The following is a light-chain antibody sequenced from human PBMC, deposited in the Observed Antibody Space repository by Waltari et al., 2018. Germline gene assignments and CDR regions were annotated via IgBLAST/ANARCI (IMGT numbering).Light chain of an antibody. V-gene: IGLV1-47*01. J-gene: IGLJ3*02. CDR3: AAWDDSLSGWV. CDR1: SHNISRFY. Sequence: QSVLTQPPSASGTPGQRVTISSPGISHNISRFYVYLYQQLPGTAPKLLSYRNNQRPSGVPDRFSGSKSGTSASLAISGLRSEDEADYYCAAWDDSLSGWVFGGGTKLTVL. CDR2: RNN.